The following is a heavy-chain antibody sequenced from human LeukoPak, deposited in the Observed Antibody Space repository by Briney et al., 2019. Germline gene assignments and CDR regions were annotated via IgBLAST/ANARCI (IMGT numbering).Heavy chain of an antibody. CDR2: ISSSSSYI. V-gene: IGHV3-21*01. CDR1: GFTFSSYS. Sequence: GGSLRLSCAASGFTFSSYSMNWVRQAPGKGLEWVSSISSSSSYIYYADSVKGRFTISRDNAKNSLYLQMNSLRAEDTAVYYCARDAYRDRYFDYWGQGTLVTVSS. CDR3: ARDAYRDRYFDY. D-gene: IGHD4-11*01. J-gene: IGHJ4*02.